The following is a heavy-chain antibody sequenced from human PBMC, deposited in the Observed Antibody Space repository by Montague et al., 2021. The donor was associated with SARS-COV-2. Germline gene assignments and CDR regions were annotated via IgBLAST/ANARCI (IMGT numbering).Heavy chain of an antibody. V-gene: IGHV4-4*02. Sequence: SETLSLTCTVSGASVSSPNWWSWVRQPPGKGLEWVGEISHRGTANYSPSLKSRATMSVDESGDQFFLKLSSVTAADTAVYYCARFSRDNTGYPRGFDFWGQGALVTVSS. J-gene: IGHJ4*02. CDR2: ISHRGTA. D-gene: IGHD3-22*01. CDR3: ARFSRDNTGYPRGFDF. CDR1: GASVSSPNW.